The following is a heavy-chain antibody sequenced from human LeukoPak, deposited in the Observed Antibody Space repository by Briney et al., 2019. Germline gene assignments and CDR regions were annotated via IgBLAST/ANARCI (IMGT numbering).Heavy chain of an antibody. Sequence: GGSLRLPCAASGFTFSSYSMNWVRQAPGKGLEWVSSISSSSSYIYYADSVKGRFTISRDNAKNSLYLQMNSLRAEDTAVYYCARDSLRDGMDVWGQGTTVTVSS. J-gene: IGHJ6*02. CDR3: ARDSLRDGMDV. V-gene: IGHV3-21*01. CDR1: GFTFSSYS. CDR2: ISSSSSYI. D-gene: IGHD4/OR15-4a*01.